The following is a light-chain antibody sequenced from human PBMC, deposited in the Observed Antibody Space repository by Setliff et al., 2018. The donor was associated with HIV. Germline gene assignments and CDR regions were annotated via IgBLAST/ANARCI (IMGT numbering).Light chain of an antibody. Sequence: QSALTQPASVSGSPGQSITISCSGTSSDVGSYNFVSWYQQHPGKAPQLIIYDVSQRPSGVSSRFPGSKSGNTASLTISGLQAEDQADYYCCSYTSSLTYVFGTGTKVTVL. J-gene: IGLJ1*01. CDR2: DVS. CDR3: CSYTSSLTYV. V-gene: IGLV2-14*03. CDR1: SSDVGSYNF.